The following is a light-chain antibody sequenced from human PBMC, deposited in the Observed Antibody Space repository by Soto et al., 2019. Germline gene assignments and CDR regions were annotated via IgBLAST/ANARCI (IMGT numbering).Light chain of an antibody. V-gene: IGKV3-15*01. CDR2: GAS. J-gene: IGKJ1*01. Sequence: EIVMTQSPATLSVSPGERATLSCRASQSVSSNLAWYQQKPGQAPRLLIYGASTRATGIPARFSGSGSGTEFTLTISSLQSEDFADYNCQQYNNWPRTFGQGTKVEIK. CDR3: QQYNNWPRT. CDR1: QSVSSN.